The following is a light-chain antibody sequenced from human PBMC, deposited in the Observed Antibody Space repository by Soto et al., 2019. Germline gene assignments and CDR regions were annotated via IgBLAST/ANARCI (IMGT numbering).Light chain of an antibody. J-gene: IGLJ1*01. CDR2: AVN. Sequence: QSALTQPRSVSGSPGQSVTISCTGTSSDVGGYNYVSWYQQHPGKAPKLMIYAVNKRPSGVPDRFSGSKSGNTASLTISGLLADDEGNYYCCSSAGNLFVFGSGTKLTVL. CDR1: SSDVGGYNY. CDR3: CSSAGNLFV. V-gene: IGLV2-11*01.